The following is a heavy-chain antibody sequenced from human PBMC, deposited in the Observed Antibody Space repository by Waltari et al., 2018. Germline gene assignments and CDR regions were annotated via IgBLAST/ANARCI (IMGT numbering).Heavy chain of an antibody. J-gene: IGHJ4*02. V-gene: IGHV1-69*04. CDR3: ASNTWYVPDY. CDR1: GDTFKSYA. D-gene: IGHD6-13*01. Sequence: QVHLVQSGTEVKRPGSSVRVSCKDFGDTFKSYAIAWVRQAPVQGLEWMGRIIPTLGLTDYAQKFQGRLTFTADTSTNSAYMDLSSLESDDTAVYYCASNTWYVPDYWGQGTLVTVSS. CDR2: IIPTLGLT.